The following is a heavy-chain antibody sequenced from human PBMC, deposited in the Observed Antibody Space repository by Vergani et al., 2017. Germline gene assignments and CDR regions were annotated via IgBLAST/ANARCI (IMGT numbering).Heavy chain of an antibody. J-gene: IGHJ3*02. D-gene: IGHD2-2*01. CDR3: ALIAGSTSCFDAFDI. CDR2: IEWDDDK. Sequence: QVTLRESGPALVKPTQTLTLTCPFSGFSLSTSGMCVSWIRQPPGKALEWLALIEWDDDKYYSTSLKTRLTISKDTSKDQVVLTMTNMDAVDTATYYCALIAGSTSCFDAFDIWGQGTMVTVSS. CDR1: GFSLSTSGMC. V-gene: IGHV2-70*01.